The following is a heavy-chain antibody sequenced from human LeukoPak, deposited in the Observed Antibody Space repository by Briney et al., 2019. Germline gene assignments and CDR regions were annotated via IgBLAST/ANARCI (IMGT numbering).Heavy chain of an antibody. CDR1: GGSISDYY. CDR2: IYYSGYSGNT. D-gene: IGHD1-14*01. Sequence: PSETLSLTCTVSGGSISDYYWSWIRQPPGKGLEWIGYIYYSGYSGNTIYNPSLESRVTISADTSKNQFSLMLSSVTAADMAVYYCARKPAKNEKFDYWGQGTTVTVSS. V-gene: IGHV4-59*08. CDR3: ARKPAKNEKFDY. J-gene: IGHJ4*03.